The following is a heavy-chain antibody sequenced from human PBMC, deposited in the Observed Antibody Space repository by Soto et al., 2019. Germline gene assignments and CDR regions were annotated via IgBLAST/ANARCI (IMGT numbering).Heavy chain of an antibody. J-gene: IGHJ5*02. CDR2: IIPIFGTA. D-gene: IGHD3-10*01. Sequence: GASVKVSCKASGGTFSSYAISRVRQAPGQGLEWMGGIIPIFGTANYAQKFQGRVTITADESTSTAYMELSSLRSEDTAVYYCARWYGSGSYYNRLWFDPWGQGTLVTVSS. CDR1: GGTFSSYA. CDR3: ARWYGSGSYYNRLWFDP. V-gene: IGHV1-69*13.